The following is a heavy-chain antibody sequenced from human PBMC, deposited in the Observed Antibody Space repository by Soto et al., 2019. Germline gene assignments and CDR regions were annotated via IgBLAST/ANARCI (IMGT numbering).Heavy chain of an antibody. D-gene: IGHD2-2*01. CDR1: GYTFTSYG. CDR2: ISSYNGNT. J-gene: IGHJ5*02. Sequence: ASVKVSCKXSGYTFTSYGISWVRQAPGQGLEWMGWISSYNGNTNYAQKVQGRVTMTTDTSTSTTYMELRSLRSDDTAVYYCARGPRYCSTTSCFSGVTWFDPWGQGTLVTAPQ. CDR3: ARGPRYCSTTSCFSGVTWFDP. V-gene: IGHV1-18*04.